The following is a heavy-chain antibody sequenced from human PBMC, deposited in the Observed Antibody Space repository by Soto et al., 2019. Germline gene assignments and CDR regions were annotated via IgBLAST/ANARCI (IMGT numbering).Heavy chain of an antibody. J-gene: IGHJ6*02. D-gene: IGHD2-21*01. CDR3: AKDGAYCLDV. V-gene: IGHV3-30*18. CDR2: ISYDGSNK. Sequence: QVQLVESGGGVVQPGRSLRLSCAASGFTFSNYGMHWVRQAPGKGQEWVAVISYDGSNKYYADSVKGRFTISRDSSKNTLYLQMNSLRAEDTAVYYCAKDGAYCLDVWGQGTTVTVSS. CDR1: GFTFSNYG.